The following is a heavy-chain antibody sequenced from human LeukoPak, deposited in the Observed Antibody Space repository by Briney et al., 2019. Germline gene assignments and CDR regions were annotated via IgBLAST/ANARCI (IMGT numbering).Heavy chain of an antibody. Sequence: PGGSLRLSCAASGFTFNNYAMNWVRQAPGKGLEWVSGICGSGGSTYYADSVKGRFTISRDNSKNTLYLQMNRLRAEDTAVYFCAKDPLSYYDSSGYRYFDYWGQGTLVTVSS. CDR1: GFTFNNYA. V-gene: IGHV3-23*01. CDR2: ICGSGGST. D-gene: IGHD3-22*01. J-gene: IGHJ4*02. CDR3: AKDPLSYYDSSGYRYFDY.